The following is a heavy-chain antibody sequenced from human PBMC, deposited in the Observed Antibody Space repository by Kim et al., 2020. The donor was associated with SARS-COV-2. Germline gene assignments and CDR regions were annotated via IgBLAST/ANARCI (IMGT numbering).Heavy chain of an antibody. V-gene: IGHV3-33*01. J-gene: IGHJ4*02. CDR1: GFIFSSYG. CDR3: ARHRELLDY. Sequence: GGSLRLSCAASGFIFSSYGIHWVRQAPGKGLEWVALIWYDGSNKYYADSVKGRFTISRDNSKNTLYLHMNSLRAEDTAVYYCARHRELLDYWGQGTLVTVSS. CDR2: IWYDGSNK. D-gene: IGHD1-7*01.